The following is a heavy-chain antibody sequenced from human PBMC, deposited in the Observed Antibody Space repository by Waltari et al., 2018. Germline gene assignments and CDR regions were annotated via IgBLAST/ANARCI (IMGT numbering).Heavy chain of an antibody. CDR3: ARDRKGAAPGFDY. CDR1: GFTFSSYW. J-gene: IGHJ4*02. D-gene: IGHD1-26*01. CDR2: IKQDGSEK. V-gene: IGHV3-7*01. Sequence: EVQLVESGGGLVQPGGSLRLSCAAPGFTFSSYWMSWVRQAPGKGLEWVANIKQDGSEKYYVDSVKGRFTISRDNAKNSLYLQMNSLRAEDTAVYYCARDRKGAAPGFDYWGQGTLVTVSS.